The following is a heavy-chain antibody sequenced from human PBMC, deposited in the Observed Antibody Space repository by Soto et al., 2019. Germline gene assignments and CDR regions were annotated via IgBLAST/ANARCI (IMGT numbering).Heavy chain of an antibody. D-gene: IGHD6-19*01. CDR2: IYWNDDN. CDR1: EFSLNSTAVG. V-gene: IGHV2-5*01. J-gene: IGHJ4*02. Sequence: QITLKESGPTLVKPTQTLTLTCTFSEFSLNSTAVGVNWIRQPPRKALEWLALIYWNDDNHYSPSLRSRLTITKDTSKNQVVLTMTNMDPMDTATYYCAHGSGWLSDYWGQGTLVTVSS. CDR3: AHGSGWLSDY.